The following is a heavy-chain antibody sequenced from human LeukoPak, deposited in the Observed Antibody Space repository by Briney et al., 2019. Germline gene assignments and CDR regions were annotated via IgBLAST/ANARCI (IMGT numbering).Heavy chain of an antibody. CDR1: GGSISSGGYY. CDR2: IYYSGST. V-gene: IGHV4-30-4*08. J-gene: IGHJ4*02. Sequence: SQTLSLTCTVSGGSISSGGYYWSWIRQXPXXXLEWIGYIYYSGSTYYNPSLKSRVTISVDTSKNQFSLKLSSVTAADTAVYYCARIRYSAVDYWGQGTLVTVSS. CDR3: ARIRYSAVDY. D-gene: IGHD1-26*01.